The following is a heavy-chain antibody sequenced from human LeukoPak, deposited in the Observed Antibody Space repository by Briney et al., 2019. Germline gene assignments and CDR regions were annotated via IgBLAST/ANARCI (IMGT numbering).Heavy chain of an antibody. CDR1: GGSFSGYY. Sequence: SETLSLTCAVYGGSFSGYYWSWIRQPPGKGLEWIGEINHSGSTDYNPSLKSRVTISVDTSKNQSSLKLSSVTAADTAVYYCARGGIYFFDYWGQGTLVTVSS. CDR3: ARGGIYFFDY. J-gene: IGHJ4*02. V-gene: IGHV4-34*01. CDR2: INHSGST. D-gene: IGHD3-3*02.